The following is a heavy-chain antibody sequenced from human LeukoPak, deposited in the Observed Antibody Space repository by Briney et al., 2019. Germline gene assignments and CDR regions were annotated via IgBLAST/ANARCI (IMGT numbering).Heavy chain of an antibody. CDR3: ARLIRYDPYYYYGMDV. Sequence: GASVKVSCKASGYTFTSYGISWVRQAPGQGLEWMGWISAYNGNTNYAQKLQGRVTMTTDTSTSTAYMELRSLRSDDTAVYYCARLIRYDPYYYYGMDVWGQGTTVTVSS. CDR1: GYTFTSYG. CDR2: ISAYNGNT. J-gene: IGHJ6*02. V-gene: IGHV1-18*01. D-gene: IGHD3-16*01.